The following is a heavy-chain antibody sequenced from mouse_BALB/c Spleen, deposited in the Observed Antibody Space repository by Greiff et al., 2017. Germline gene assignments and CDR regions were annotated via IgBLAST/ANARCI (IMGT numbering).Heavy chain of an antibody. D-gene: IGHD1-1*01. V-gene: IGHV6-6*02. CDR3: TRPYYGSSYYYAMDY. Sequence: DVKLVESGGGLVQPGGSMKLSCVASGFTFSNYWMNWVRQSPEKGLEWVAEIRLKSNNYATHYAESVKGRFTISRDDSKSSVYLQMNNLRAEDTGIYYCTRPYYGSSYYYAMDYWGQGTSVTVSS. CDR1: GFTFSNYW. CDR2: IRLKSNNYAT. J-gene: IGHJ4*01.